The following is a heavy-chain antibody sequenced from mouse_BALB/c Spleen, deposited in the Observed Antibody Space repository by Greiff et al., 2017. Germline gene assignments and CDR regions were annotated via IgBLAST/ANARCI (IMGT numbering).Heavy chain of an antibody. Sequence: VQLKQSGPELVKPGASVKMSCKASGYTFTSYVMHWVKQKPGQGLEWIGYINPYNDGTKYNEKFKGKATLTSDKSSSTAYMELSSLTSEDSAVYYCAREEDYYGSSYFDYWGQGTTLTVSS. J-gene: IGHJ2*01. D-gene: IGHD1-1*01. CDR2: INPYNDGT. CDR3: AREEDYYGSSYFDY. CDR1: GYTFTSYV. V-gene: IGHV1-14*01.